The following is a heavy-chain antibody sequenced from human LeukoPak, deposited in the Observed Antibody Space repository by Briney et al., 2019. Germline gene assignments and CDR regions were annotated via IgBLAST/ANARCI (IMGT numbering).Heavy chain of an antibody. Sequence: GRSLRLSCAASGFTFSSNGMHWVRQAPGKGLEWVAVIWYDGSNKYYADSVKGRFTISRDNSKNTLYLQMNSLRAEDTAVYYCANLGYCSSTSCLRGDAFDIWGQGTMVTVSS. CDR1: GFTFSSNG. J-gene: IGHJ3*02. V-gene: IGHV3-33*06. D-gene: IGHD2-2*01. CDR2: IWYDGSNK. CDR3: ANLGYCSSTSCLRGDAFDI.